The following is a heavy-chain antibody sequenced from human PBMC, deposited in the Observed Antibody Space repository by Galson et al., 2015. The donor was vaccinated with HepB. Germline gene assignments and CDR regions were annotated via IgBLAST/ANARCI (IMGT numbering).Heavy chain of an antibody. D-gene: IGHD2-8*02. CDR3: ARRRCTGGSCYSDY. J-gene: IGHJ4*02. V-gene: IGHV3-30*04. CDR2: ISNDEKNK. Sequence: SLRLSCAASGFTFSAYGMHWVRQAPGKGLESVAVISNDEKNKNYADSLRGRFTISRDNPKNTLSLQMNSLRTEDTAVYYCARRRCTGGSCYSDYWGQGTLVTVSS. CDR1: GFTFSAYG.